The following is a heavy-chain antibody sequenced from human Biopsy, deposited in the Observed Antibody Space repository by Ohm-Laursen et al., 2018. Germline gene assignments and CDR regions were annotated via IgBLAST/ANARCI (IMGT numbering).Heavy chain of an antibody. CDR2: MIPSSGKT. CDR1: GYRFSTYD. V-gene: IGHV1-8*01. D-gene: IGHD6-6*01. CDR3: ARGYSRRVSIFEASIYWFDT. Sequence: VASVKVSCKASGYRFSTYDVNWVRQARGQGLEWMGWMIPSSGKTGYAQRFQGRVTLTMNTSISTAYMELSGLRSEDTAVYFCARGYSRRVSIFEASIYWFDTWGQGTLVTVSS. J-gene: IGHJ5*02.